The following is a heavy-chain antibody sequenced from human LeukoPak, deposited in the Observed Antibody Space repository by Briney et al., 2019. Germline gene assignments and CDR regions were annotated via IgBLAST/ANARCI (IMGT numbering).Heavy chain of an antibody. D-gene: IGHD6-19*01. CDR3: ARGPTYSSGWNFDY. Sequence: GGTLRLSCAASGFTLTSYSMNWVREAPGKGLEWVSYISSSSSTIYYADSVKGRFTISRDNAKNSLYLQMNSLRDEDTAVYYCARGPTYSSGWNFDYWGQGTLVTVSS. CDR1: GFTLTSYS. V-gene: IGHV3-48*02. J-gene: IGHJ4*02. CDR2: ISSSSSTI.